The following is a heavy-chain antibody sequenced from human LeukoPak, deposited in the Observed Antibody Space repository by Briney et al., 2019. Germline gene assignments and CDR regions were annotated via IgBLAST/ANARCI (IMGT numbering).Heavy chain of an antibody. CDR2: IHTSGST. CDR1: GGSISSYY. CDR3: ARDTYYYDSSGYYRFDY. Sequence: SETLSLTCTVSGGSISSYYWSWIRQPAGKGLEWIGRIHTSGSTNYNPSLKSRATMSVDTSKNQFSLKLSSVTAADTAVYCARDTYYYDSSGYYRFDYWGQGTLVTVSA. D-gene: IGHD3-22*01. J-gene: IGHJ4*02. V-gene: IGHV4-4*07.